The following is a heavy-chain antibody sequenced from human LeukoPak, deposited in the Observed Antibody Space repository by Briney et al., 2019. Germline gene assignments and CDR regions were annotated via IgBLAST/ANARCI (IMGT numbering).Heavy chain of an antibody. CDR3: ASVSGDDAFDI. J-gene: IGHJ3*02. V-gene: IGHV4-59*01. CDR2: IYYSGST. CDR1: GGSISSYY. Sequence: PSETLSLTCTVSGGSISSYYWSWIRQSPGKGLEWIGYIYYSGSTNYNPSLKSRVTISVDTSKNQFSLKLSSVTAADTAVYYCASVSGDDAFDIWGQGTMVTVSS. D-gene: IGHD3-10*01.